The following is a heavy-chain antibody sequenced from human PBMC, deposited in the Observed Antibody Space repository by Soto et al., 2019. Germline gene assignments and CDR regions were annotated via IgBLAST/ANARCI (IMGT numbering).Heavy chain of an antibody. Sequence: SETLSLTCAVYGGSFSGYYWSWIRQPPGKGLEWIGEINHSGSTNYNPSLKSRVTISVDTSKNQFSLTLTSVTAADTAVYYCARQCRGVTCHWFVPRGQGTLVTVSS. J-gene: IGHJ5*02. CDR1: GGSFSGYY. CDR3: ARQCRGVTCHWFVP. CDR2: INHSGST. V-gene: IGHV4-34*01. D-gene: IGHD2-15*01.